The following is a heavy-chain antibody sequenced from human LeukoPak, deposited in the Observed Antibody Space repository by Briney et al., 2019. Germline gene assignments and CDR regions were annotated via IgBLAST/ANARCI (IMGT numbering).Heavy chain of an antibody. V-gene: IGHV3-21*06. CDR3: VKNGWLDY. D-gene: IGHD6-19*01. J-gene: IGHJ4*02. CDR2: ISTSGDST. Sequence: GGSLRLSCAASGFTFSSQNMNWARQAPGTGLEWVAYISTSGDSTKYADSVEGRFTISRDNAENSLYLLMNSLRVEDTAVYYCVKNGWLDYWGQGILVTVSS. CDR1: GFTFSSQN.